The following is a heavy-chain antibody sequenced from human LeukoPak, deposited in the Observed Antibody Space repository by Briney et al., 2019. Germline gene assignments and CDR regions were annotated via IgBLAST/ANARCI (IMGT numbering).Heavy chain of an antibody. Sequence: GGSLRLSCAASGFTFSSYSMNWVRQAPGKGLEWVSYISSSRSTIYYADSVQGRFTISRDNAKNSLYLQMNSLRAEDTAVYYCAREVGPTDYWGQGTLVTVSS. V-gene: IGHV3-48*01. J-gene: IGHJ4*02. CDR2: ISSSRSTI. CDR3: AREVGPTDY. D-gene: IGHD1-26*01. CDR1: GFTFSSYS.